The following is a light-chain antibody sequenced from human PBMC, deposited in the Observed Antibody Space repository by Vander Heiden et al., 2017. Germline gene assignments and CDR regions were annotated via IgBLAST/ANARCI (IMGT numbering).Light chain of an antibody. CDR1: QGISSY. V-gene: IGKV1-8*01. J-gene: IGKJ4*01. Sequence: AIQMTQSPSSFSASTGDRVTNTCRASQGISSYLAWYQQKPGKAPKLLIYAASTLQSGVPSRFSGSGSGTDFTLTISCLQSEDFATYYCQQYDSYPPLTFGGGTKVEIK. CDR3: QQYDSYPPLT. CDR2: AAS.